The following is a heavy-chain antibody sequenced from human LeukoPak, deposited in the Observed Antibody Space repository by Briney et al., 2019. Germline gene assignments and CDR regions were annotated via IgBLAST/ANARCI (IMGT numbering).Heavy chain of an antibody. Sequence: GGSLRLSCAASGFTFSSYAMSWVRQAPGKGLEWVSAISGSGGSTYYADSVKGRFTISRDNSKNTLYLQMNGLRAEDTAVYYCAKGVAVAGTGYWGQGTLVTVSS. V-gene: IGHV3-23*01. D-gene: IGHD6-19*01. CDR1: GFTFSSYA. CDR2: ISGSGGST. CDR3: AKGVAVAGTGY. J-gene: IGHJ4*02.